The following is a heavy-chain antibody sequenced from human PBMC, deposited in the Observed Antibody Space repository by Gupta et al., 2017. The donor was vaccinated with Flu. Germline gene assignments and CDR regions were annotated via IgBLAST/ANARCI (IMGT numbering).Heavy chain of an antibody. V-gene: IGHV3-9*01. CDR1: A. J-gene: IGHJ4*02. D-gene: IGHD3-3*01. CDR2: ISGNSGNR. Sequence: ALHWVRQPPGKGLEWVSGISGNSGNRGYAESVKGRFTISRDNAKNSLYLEMKSLRVEDTAFYFCARGSQHTIFTPQDFDFWGQGALVTVSS. CDR3: ARGSQHTIFTPQDFDF.